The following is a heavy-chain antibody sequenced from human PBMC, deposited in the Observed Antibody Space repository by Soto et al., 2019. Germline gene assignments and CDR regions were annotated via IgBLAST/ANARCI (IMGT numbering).Heavy chain of an antibody. Sequence: EVQLLESGGGLVQPGGSLRLSCAASGFTFSSYAMSWVRQAPGKGLEWVSGISWNSGSIGYADSVKGRFTISRDNAKNSLYLQMNSLRAEDTALYYCAKDMGDSDYYGMDVWGQGTTVTVSS. V-gene: IGHV3-9*01. CDR2: ISWNSGSI. CDR3: AKDMGDSDYYGMDV. J-gene: IGHJ6*02. D-gene: IGHD3-16*01. CDR1: GFTFSSYA.